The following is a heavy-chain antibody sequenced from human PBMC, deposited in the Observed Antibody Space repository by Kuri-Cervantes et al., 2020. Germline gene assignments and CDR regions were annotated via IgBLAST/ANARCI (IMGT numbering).Heavy chain of an antibody. CDR3: ARGSRGQLVRVFDY. Sequence: SETLSLTCTVSGGSISSYYWSWIRQPPGKGLEWIGYIYYSGNTNYNPSLKSRVTISVDTSKNQFSLKLSSVTAADTAIYLCARGSRGQLVRVFDYWGQGTLVTVSS. D-gene: IGHD6-6*01. CDR1: GGSISSYY. J-gene: IGHJ4*02. CDR2: IYYSGNT. V-gene: IGHV4-59*01.